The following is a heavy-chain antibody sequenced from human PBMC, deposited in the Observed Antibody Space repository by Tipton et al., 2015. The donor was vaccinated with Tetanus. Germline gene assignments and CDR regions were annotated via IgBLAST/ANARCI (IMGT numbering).Heavy chain of an antibody. Sequence: TLSLTCTVSGGSISSGGYYWSWIRQHPGKGLEWIGYIYYSGSTYYNPSPKCRVTISVDTPTDQFSLKLRSVTAADTAVYYCARGDYDSSGYYSDYYYYYGMDVWGQGTTVTVSS. CDR3: ARGDYDSSGYYSDYYYYYGMDV. V-gene: IGHV4-31*03. CDR1: GGSISSGGYY. CDR2: IYYSGST. J-gene: IGHJ6*02. D-gene: IGHD3-22*01.